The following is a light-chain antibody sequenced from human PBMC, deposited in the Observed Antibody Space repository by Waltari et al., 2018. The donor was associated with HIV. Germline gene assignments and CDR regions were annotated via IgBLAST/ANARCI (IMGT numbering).Light chain of an antibody. J-gene: IGLJ3*02. V-gene: IGLV1-47*01. CDR1: SSNIGSNY. Sequence: QSVLTQPPSASGTPGQGVTISCVGDSSNIGSNYVYWYQQFPGTAPKVLIYRNNRRPSGVPDRFSGSKSGASASLTISGLRSADEAVYFCATRDGSLKVFGGGTKLTVL. CDR2: RNN. CDR3: ATRDGSLKV.